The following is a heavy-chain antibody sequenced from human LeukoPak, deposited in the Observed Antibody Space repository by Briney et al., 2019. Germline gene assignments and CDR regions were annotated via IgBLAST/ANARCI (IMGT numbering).Heavy chain of an antibody. CDR2: IIPIFGTA. J-gene: IGHJ4*02. V-gene: IGHV1-69*13. CDR1: GGTFSSYA. CDR3: ARDPGDYGDYLLDY. Sequence: SVKVSCKASGGTFSSYAISWVRQAPGQGLEWMGGIIPIFGTANYAQKFQGRVTITADESTSTAYMELSGLRSEDTAVYYCARDPGDYGDYLLDYWGQGTLVTVSS. D-gene: IGHD4-17*01.